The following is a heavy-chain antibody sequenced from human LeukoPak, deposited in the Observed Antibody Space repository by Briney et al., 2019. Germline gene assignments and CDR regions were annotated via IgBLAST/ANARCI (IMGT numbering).Heavy chain of an antibody. D-gene: IGHD1-26*01. J-gene: IGHJ4*02. CDR3: VREAAVGYYFDS. Sequence: KSSETLSLTCTVSRGSISKYFWNWIRQPPGKGLEWLGYISFSGNTNYNSSLKSRITISVDPSKNQFFLNLTSPTAADTAVYYCVREAAVGYYFDSWGQGTLVTVSS. CDR2: ISFSGNT. CDR1: RGSISKYF. V-gene: IGHV4-59*01.